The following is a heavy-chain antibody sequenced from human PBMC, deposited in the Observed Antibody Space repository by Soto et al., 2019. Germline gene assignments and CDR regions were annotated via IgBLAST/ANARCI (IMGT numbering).Heavy chain of an antibody. J-gene: IGHJ4*02. CDR3: ASNYGSGYRAFHS. Sequence: QVQLVQSGAEVKSAGSSVKVSCKASGDTFNFYSINWVRQAPGLGLEWVGRVTPILSMSNYAQRFQGRVTMTADKPTGTAYMELRSLRAEDTAIYYCASNYGSGYRAFHSWAQGALVTVSS. D-gene: IGHD3-10*01. CDR2: VTPILSMS. V-gene: IGHV1-69*02. CDR1: GDTFNFYS.